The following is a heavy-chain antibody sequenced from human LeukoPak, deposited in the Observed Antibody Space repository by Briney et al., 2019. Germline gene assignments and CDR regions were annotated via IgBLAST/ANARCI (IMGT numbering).Heavy chain of an antibody. CDR3: ARDTVPFAQLANDGVWFDP. CDR1: GYTFTTYYG. D-gene: IGHD6-13*01. CDR2: INTNTGNP. Sequence: ASVKVSCKATGYTFTTYYGLSWVRQAPGQGLEWMGWINTNTGNPTYAQGFTGRFVFSLDTSVSTAYLQISSLKAEDTAVYYCARDTVPFAQLANDGVWFDPWGQGTLVTVSS. J-gene: IGHJ5*02. V-gene: IGHV7-4-1*02.